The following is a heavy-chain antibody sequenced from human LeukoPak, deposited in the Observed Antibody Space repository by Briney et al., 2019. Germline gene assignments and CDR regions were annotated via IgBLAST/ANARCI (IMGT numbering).Heavy chain of an antibody. CDR1: GGSISSGGYF. CDR2: IYTSGST. J-gene: IGHJ1*01. V-gene: IGHV4-61*02. Sequence: PSETLSLTCTVSGGSISSGGYFWSWIRQPAGKGLEWIGRIYTSGSTNYNPSLNSRVTISVDTSTNQFSLRLTSVTAADTAVYYCATYCSHISCYTGGGFQHWGQGTLVTVSS. CDR3: ATYCSHISCYTGGGFQH. D-gene: IGHD2-2*02.